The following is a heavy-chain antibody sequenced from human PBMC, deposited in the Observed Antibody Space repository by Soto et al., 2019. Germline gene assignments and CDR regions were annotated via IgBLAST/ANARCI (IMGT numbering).Heavy chain of an antibody. Sequence: EVQLVESGGGLVKPGGSLRLSCAASGFTFSSYSMNWVRQAPGKGLEWVSSISSSSSYIYYADSVKGRFTISRDNAKNSLYLQMNSRRAEDTVVYYCARVAYGGNLVDAFDIWGQGTMVTVSS. CDR2: ISSSSSYI. J-gene: IGHJ3*02. CDR1: GFTFSSYS. D-gene: IGHD4-17*01. CDR3: ARVAYGGNLVDAFDI. V-gene: IGHV3-21*01.